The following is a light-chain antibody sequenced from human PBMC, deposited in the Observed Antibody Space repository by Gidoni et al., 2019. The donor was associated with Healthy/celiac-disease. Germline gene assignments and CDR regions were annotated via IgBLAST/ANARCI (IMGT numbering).Light chain of an antibody. CDR3: QSYDSSLSGLV. Sequence: QSVLTQPPSMSGAPGQRVTISCTGSSSNIGAGYDVHWYQQLPGPAPKLLIYGNSNRPSGVPARFSASKSGTSASLAITGLQAADEADYYCQSYDSSLSGLVFGGGTKLTVL. CDR1: SSNIGAGYD. CDR2: GNS. J-gene: IGLJ2*01. V-gene: IGLV1-40*01.